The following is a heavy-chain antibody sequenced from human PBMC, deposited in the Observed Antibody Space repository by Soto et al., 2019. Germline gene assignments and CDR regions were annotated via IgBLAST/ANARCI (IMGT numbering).Heavy chain of an antibody. CDR1: GGTFSSYA. D-gene: IGHD2-15*01. V-gene: IGHV1-69*01. Sequence: QVQLVQSGAEVKKPGSSVKVSCKASGGTFSSYAISWVRQAPGQGLEWMGGIIPIFGTANYAQKFQGRVTITADESTSTAYMELSRLRSEDTAVYYCARDDCSGGSCYPYYYYGMDVWGQGTTVTVSS. J-gene: IGHJ6*02. CDR2: IIPIFGTA. CDR3: ARDDCSGGSCYPYYYYGMDV.